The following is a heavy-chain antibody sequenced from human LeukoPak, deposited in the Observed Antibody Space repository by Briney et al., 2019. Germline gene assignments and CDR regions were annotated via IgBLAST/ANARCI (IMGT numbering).Heavy chain of an antibody. Sequence: SETLSLTCAVYGGSFSGYYWSWIRQPPGKGLEWIGYIYYSGSTNYNPSLKSRVTISVDTSKNQFSLKLSSVTAADTAVYYCAREDSVEMATTGFDYWGQGTLVTVSS. V-gene: IGHV4-59*01. CDR3: AREDSVEMATTGFDY. CDR1: GGSFSGYY. D-gene: IGHD5-24*01. J-gene: IGHJ4*02. CDR2: IYYSGST.